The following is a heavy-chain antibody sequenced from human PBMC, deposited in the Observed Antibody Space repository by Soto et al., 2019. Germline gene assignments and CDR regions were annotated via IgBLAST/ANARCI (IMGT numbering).Heavy chain of an antibody. J-gene: IGHJ5*02. V-gene: IGHV1-69*13. Sequence: GASVKVSCKASGGTFSSYAISWVRQAPGQGLEWMGGIIPIFGTANYAQKFQGRVTITADESTSTAYMEPSSLRSEDTAVYYCAPTRYDSSGMNEFDPWGQGTLVTVSS. CDR3: APTRYDSSGMNEFDP. D-gene: IGHD3-22*01. CDR2: IIPIFGTA. CDR1: GGTFSSYA.